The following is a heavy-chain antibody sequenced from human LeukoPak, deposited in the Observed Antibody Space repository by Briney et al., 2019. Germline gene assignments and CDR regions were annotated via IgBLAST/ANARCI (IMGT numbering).Heavy chain of an antibody. CDR2: TSSSDAGT. J-gene: IGHJ4*02. V-gene: IGHV3-23*01. Sequence: PGGSLRLSCAASGFTFSNYWMHWVRQAPGKGLEWVSATSSSDAGTYYADSVRGRFTISRDNSKNTLYLQMNSLRAEDTAVYYCATSKYSGSYWGQGTLVTVSS. CDR1: GFTFSNYW. D-gene: IGHD1-26*01. CDR3: ATSKYSGSY.